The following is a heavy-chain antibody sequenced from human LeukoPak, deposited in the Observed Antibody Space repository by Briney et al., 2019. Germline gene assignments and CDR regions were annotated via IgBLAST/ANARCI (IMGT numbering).Heavy chain of an antibody. CDR3: ASRSYDSSGYYRFDY. V-gene: IGHV1-69*13. Sequence: ASVKLSCNASGGTFSSYAISWVRQAPGQGREWRGGIIPIFGTANYAQKFQGRVTITADESTSTAYMELSSLRSEDTAVYYCASRSYDSSGYYRFDYWGQGTLVTVSS. CDR1: GGTFSSYA. CDR2: IIPIFGTA. J-gene: IGHJ4*02. D-gene: IGHD3-22*01.